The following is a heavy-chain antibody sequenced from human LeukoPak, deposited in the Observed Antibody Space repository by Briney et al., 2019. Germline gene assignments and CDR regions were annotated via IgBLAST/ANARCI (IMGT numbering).Heavy chain of an antibody. CDR3: ARDASSWDY. J-gene: IGHJ4*02. Sequence: PSETLSLTCSVSGDSISIYYWSWIRQPPGKGLEWIGYIYNSGSTNYNPSLKSRVTISVDTSKNQFSLKLTSVTAADTAVYYCARDASSWDYWGQGTLVTVSS. D-gene: IGHD6-13*01. V-gene: IGHV4-59*01. CDR2: IYNSGST. CDR1: GDSISIYY.